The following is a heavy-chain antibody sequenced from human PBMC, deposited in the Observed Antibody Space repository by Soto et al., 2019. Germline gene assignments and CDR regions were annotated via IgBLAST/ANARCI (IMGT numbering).Heavy chain of an antibody. CDR1: GGSLISADHY. J-gene: IGHJ5*02. V-gene: IGHV4-31*03. Sequence: KPSETLSLTCTVSGGSLISADHYWTWIRQHPGEGLEWLGYIYYTGSTFYRPSLKSRLTMSIDTSKNQFSLKLSSVTAADTAAYFCARGIVAAASRGGFFDPWGQGAQVTVS. CDR3: ARGIVAAASRGGFFDP. D-gene: IGHD1-26*01. CDR2: IYYTGST.